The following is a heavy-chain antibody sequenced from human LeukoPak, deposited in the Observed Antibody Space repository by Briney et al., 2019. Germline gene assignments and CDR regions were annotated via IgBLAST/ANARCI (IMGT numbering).Heavy chain of an antibody. CDR2: INEDGSET. V-gene: IGHV3-7*03. CDR3: ARESPYGAIDY. J-gene: IGHJ4*02. D-gene: IGHD4/OR15-4a*01. Sequence: PGGSLRLSCAASGFGFSTYWMSWVRQAPGEGLQWVANINEDGSETNYADSVKGRFTISRDNGKNSLYLQMSSLRADDTAVYYCARESPYGAIDYWGQGTLVIVPP. CDR1: GFGFSTYW.